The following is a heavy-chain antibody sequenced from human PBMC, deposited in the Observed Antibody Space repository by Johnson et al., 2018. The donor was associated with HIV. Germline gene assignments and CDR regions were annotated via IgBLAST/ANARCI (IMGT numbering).Heavy chain of an antibody. J-gene: IGHJ3*02. Sequence: QVQLVESGGGLVQPWGSLRLSCAASGFTFSSYWMSWVRQAPGKGLEWVAVISYYGSNKYYADSVKGRFTISRDNSKNTLYLQMNSLRAEDTAVYYCAKGLGRAAAGTRNAFDIWGQGTMVTVSS. V-gene: IGHV3-30*18. D-gene: IGHD6-13*01. CDR2: ISYYGSNK. CDR1: GFTFSSYW. CDR3: AKGLGRAAAGTRNAFDI.